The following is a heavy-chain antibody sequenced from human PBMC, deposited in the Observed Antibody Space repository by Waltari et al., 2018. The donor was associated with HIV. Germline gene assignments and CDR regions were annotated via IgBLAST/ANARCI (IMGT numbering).Heavy chain of an antibody. CDR2: VWYDGTNK. CDR1: GFSFSDYA. J-gene: IGHJ4*02. CDR3: ARDLQATVAVDYFDF. Sequence: QVQLVESGGGMVQPGGSLSLSCAATGFSFSDYAMHWVRQAPGKGLEWVAVVWYDGTNKYYADSVKGRFLISRDNSKRTLYLQMNHLTAEDTAVYYCARDLQATVAVDYFDFWGQGTLVTVSS. V-gene: IGHV3-33*01.